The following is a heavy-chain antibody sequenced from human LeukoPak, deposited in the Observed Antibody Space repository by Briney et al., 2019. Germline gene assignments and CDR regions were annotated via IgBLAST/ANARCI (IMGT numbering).Heavy chain of an antibody. V-gene: IGHV3-7*01. CDR1: GGSISSGGYY. CDR2: IKQDGSEK. Sequence: QPSETLSLTCTVSGGSISSGGYYWSWVRQAPGKGLEWVANIKQDGSEKYYVDSVKGRFTISRDNAKNSLYLQMNSLRAEDTAVYYCARDSTGSGFGELWLDRYYYYYGMDVWGQGTTVTVSS. CDR3: ARDSTGSGFGELWLDRYYYYYGMDV. J-gene: IGHJ6*02. D-gene: IGHD3-10*01.